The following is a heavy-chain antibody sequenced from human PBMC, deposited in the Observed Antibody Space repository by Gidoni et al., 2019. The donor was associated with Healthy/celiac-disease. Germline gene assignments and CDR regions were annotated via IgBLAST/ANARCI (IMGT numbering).Heavy chain of an antibody. V-gene: IGHV3-30-3*01. J-gene: IGHJ4*02. Sequence: QVQLVESGGGVVQPGRSLRLPCAASGFTFSSYAMHWVRQAPGKGLEWVAVISYDGSKKYYADSVKGRFTISRDNSKNTLYLQMNSLRAEDTAVYYCARAGDYVWGGFDYWGQGTLVTVSS. CDR1: GFTFSSYA. CDR2: ISYDGSKK. CDR3: ARAGDYVWGGFDY. D-gene: IGHD3-16*01.